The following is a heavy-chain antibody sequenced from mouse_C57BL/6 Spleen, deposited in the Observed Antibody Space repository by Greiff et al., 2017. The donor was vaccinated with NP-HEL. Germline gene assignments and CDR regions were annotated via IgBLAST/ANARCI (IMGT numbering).Heavy chain of an antibody. V-gene: IGHV1-85*01. CDR3: ARSSSNYVEVWFAY. CDR2: IYPRDGST. CDR1: GYTFTSYD. D-gene: IGHD2-5*01. J-gene: IGHJ3*01. Sequence: VQLQQSGPELVKPGASVKLSCKASGYTFTSYDINWVKQRPGQGLEWIGWIYPRDGSTKYNEKFKGKATLTVDTSSSTAYMELRSLTSEDSAVYFCARSSSNYVEVWFAYWGQGTLVTVSA.